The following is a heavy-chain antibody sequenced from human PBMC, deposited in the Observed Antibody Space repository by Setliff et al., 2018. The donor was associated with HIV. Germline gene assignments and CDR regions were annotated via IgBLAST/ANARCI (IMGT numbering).Heavy chain of an antibody. V-gene: IGHV6-1*01. CDR3: ARGRDEYGWPTVPLTYYYYYIDV. Sequence: SQTLSLTCVISGDNVSSSTAAWNWIRQSPSRGLEWLGRTYYRSKWYKDYAVSVKSRINISADTSKNHFSLQLISVSPEDSAIYYCARGRDEYGWPTVPLTYYYYYIDVWDNGTTVTVSS. CDR1: GDNVSSSTAA. D-gene: IGHD4-4*01. J-gene: IGHJ6*03. CDR2: TYYRSKWYK.